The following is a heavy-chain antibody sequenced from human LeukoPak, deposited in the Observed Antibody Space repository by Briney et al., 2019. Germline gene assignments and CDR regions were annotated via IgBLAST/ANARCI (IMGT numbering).Heavy chain of an antibody. V-gene: IGHV4-59*08. CDR1: GGSISSYY. CDR2: IYYSGST. Sequence: KPSETLSLTCTVSGGSISSYYWSWIRQPPGKGLEWIGYIYYSGSTNYNPSLKSRVTISVDTSKNQFSLKLSSVTAADTAVYYCASQKGRIAAAGTFDYWGQGTLVTVSS. J-gene: IGHJ4*02. D-gene: IGHD6-13*01. CDR3: ASQKGRIAAAGTFDY.